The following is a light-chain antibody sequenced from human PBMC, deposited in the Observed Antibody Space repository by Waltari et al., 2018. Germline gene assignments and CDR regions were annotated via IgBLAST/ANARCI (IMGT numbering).Light chain of an antibody. CDR2: RND. J-gene: IGLJ3*02. CDR3: ASWDDSLNGHWV. Sequence: QSVLTQPPSASGTPGQRVTISCSGTRSNLGTKCVTRYQQVPGTAPKLLIYRNDLRPSGVPDRFSASKSGTSASLAISGLQSEDEAEYYCASWDDSLNGHWVFGGGTKVTVL. V-gene: IGLV1-44*01. CDR1: RSNLGTKC.